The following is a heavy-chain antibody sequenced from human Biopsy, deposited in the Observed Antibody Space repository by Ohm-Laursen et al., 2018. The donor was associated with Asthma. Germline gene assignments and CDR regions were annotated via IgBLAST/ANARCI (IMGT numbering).Heavy chain of an antibody. CDR3: GRERSYMVDY. V-gene: IGHV3-33*01. Sequence: SLRLSCAAPGFTFGSYGLHWVRQAPGRGLEWVADIWFDGSNKHYADSVKGRFTISRDNSKNTLYLQMNSLRAEDTALYYCGRERSYMVDYWGQGTLVIVSS. D-gene: IGHD3-10*01. CDR2: IWFDGSNK. CDR1: GFTFGSYG. J-gene: IGHJ4*02.